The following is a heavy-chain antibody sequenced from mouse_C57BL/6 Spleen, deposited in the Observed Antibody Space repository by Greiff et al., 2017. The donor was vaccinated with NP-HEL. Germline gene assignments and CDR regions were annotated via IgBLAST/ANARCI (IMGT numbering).Heavy chain of an antibody. CDR2: IYPGDGDT. D-gene: IGHD2-3*01. V-gene: IGHV1-82*01. CDR1: GYAFSSSW. Sequence: QVQLKQSGPELVKPGASVKISCKASGYAFSSSWMNWVKQRPGKGLEWIGRIYPGDGDTNYNGKFKGKATLTADKSSSTAYMQLSSLTSEDSAVYFGARGGYDTYSYAVDYWGQGTSVTFSS. J-gene: IGHJ4*01. CDR3: ARGGYDTYSYAVDY.